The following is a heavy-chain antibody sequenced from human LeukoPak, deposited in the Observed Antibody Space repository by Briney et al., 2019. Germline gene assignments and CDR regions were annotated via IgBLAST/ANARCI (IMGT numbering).Heavy chain of an antibody. D-gene: IGHD3-9*01. Sequence: GGSLRLSCAASGFTFSSYGMHWVRQAPGKGLEWVAVISYDGSNKYYADSVKGRFTISRDNSKNTLYLQMNSLRAEDTAVYYCAKDYRDGLYYDILTGYSDVWGQGTTVTVSS. J-gene: IGHJ6*02. V-gene: IGHV3-30*18. CDR2: ISYDGSNK. CDR1: GFTFSSYG. CDR3: AKDYRDGLYYDILTGYSDV.